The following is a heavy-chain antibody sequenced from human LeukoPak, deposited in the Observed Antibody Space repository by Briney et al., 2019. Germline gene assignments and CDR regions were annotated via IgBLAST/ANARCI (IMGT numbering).Heavy chain of an antibody. Sequence: PGRSLRLSCAASGFTFSSCAMHWVRQAPGKGLEWVAVISYDGSNKYYADSVKGRFTISRDNSKNTLYLQMNSLRAEDTAVYYCARDYYYDSSGYPDYWGQGTLVTVSS. J-gene: IGHJ4*02. CDR3: ARDYYYDSSGYPDY. V-gene: IGHV3-30-3*01. D-gene: IGHD3-22*01. CDR1: GFTFSSCA. CDR2: ISYDGSNK.